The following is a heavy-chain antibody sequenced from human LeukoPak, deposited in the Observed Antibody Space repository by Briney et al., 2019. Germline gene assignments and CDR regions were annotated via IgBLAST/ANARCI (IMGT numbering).Heavy chain of an antibody. CDR2: INSDGSSS. CDR3: ARVGYYASGPFSYFDY. D-gene: IGHD3-10*01. CDR1: GFIFSSYW. V-gene: IGHV3-74*01. J-gene: IGHJ4*02. Sequence: GGSLRLSCAASGFIFSSYWMHWVRQAPGKGLVWVSRINSDGSSSSYADSVQGRFTISRDNAKNTLFLQMNSLRAEDTAVYYCARVGYYASGPFSYFDYWGQGTLVTVSS.